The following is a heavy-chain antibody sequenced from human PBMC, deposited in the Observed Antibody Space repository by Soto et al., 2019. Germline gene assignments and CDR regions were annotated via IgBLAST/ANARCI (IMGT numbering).Heavy chain of an antibody. CDR3: AKTPRNRLFDSSGYYSGGGSGIDY. Sequence: GGSLRLSCAASGFTFSSYAMSWVRQAPGKGLEWVSAISGSGGSTYYADSMKGRFTISRDNSKNTLYLQMNSLRAEDTAVYYCAKTPRNRLFDSSGYYSGGGSGIDYWGQGTLVTVSS. CDR1: GFTFSSYA. D-gene: IGHD3-22*01. V-gene: IGHV3-23*01. CDR2: ISGSGGST. J-gene: IGHJ4*02.